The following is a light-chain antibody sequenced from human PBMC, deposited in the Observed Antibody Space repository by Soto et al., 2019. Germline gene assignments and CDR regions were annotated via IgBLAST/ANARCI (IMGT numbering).Light chain of an antibody. CDR2: GAS. Sequence: EIVMTQSPATLSVSPGERATLSCRASQSVSSNLAWYQQKPGQAPRLLIYGASTRATGIPARFSGSGSGTDFTLTISSLQSEDFAVYYCQQYNNWSPRTFGQGTKVEIK. J-gene: IGKJ1*01. V-gene: IGKV3-15*01. CDR1: QSVSSN. CDR3: QQYNNWSPRT.